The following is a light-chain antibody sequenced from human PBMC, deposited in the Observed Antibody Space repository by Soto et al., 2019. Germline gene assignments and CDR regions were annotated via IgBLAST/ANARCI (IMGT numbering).Light chain of an antibody. V-gene: IGKV1-5*03. Sequence: DSQMTQSPSTLSASVGDRVTITCRASQSISSWLAWYQQKPGKAPKLLIYKASSLESGVPSRFSGSGSGTEFTLTISSLQPDDFATYYCQQYNSYWTFGQGTNVEI. CDR2: KAS. CDR3: QQYNSYWT. CDR1: QSISSW. J-gene: IGKJ1*01.